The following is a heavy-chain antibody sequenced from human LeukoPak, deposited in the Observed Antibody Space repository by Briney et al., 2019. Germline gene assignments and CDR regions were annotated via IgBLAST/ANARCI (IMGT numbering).Heavy chain of an antibody. Sequence: PGGSLRLSCAASGFTFSDYYMSWIRQAPGKGLEWVSYISSSGSTIYYADSVKGPFTIYRDNAKNSLYLQMKSLRAEDTAVYYCARDAYGCNPYSDYWGQGTLVTVSS. CDR1: GFTFSDYY. CDR3: ARDAYGCNPYSDY. CDR2: ISSSGSTI. V-gene: IGHV3-11*01. J-gene: IGHJ4*02. D-gene: IGHD4-23*01.